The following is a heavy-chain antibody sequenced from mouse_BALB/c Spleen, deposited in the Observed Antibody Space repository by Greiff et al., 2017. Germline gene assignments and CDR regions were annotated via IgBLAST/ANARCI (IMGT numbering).Heavy chain of an antibody. CDR3: ARAHDGYYAHAMDY. CDR1: GFTFSSYA. CDR2: ISSGGST. Sequence: EVKVEESGGGLVKPGGSLKLSCAASGFTFSSYAMSWVRQTPEKRLEWVASISSGGSTYYPDSVKGRFTISRDNARNILYLQMSSLRSEDTAMYYCARAHDGYYAHAMDYWGQGTSVTASS. V-gene: IGHV5-6-5*01. D-gene: IGHD2-3*01. J-gene: IGHJ4*01.